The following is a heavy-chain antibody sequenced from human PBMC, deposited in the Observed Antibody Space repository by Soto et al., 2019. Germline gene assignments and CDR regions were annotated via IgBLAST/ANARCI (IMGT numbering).Heavy chain of an antibody. Sequence: EVQLLESGGGLVQPGGSLRLSCAASGFTFNTYAMSWVRQAPGKGLEWVSGISGSGGSTYYGDSVKGRFTISRDNSKNTFYLKMNSLRAEDTVLYYCAKGRKGPYSGYDNWGQGTLDTGYS. J-gene: IGHJ4*02. CDR1: GFTFNTYA. CDR3: AKGRKGPYSGYDN. V-gene: IGHV3-23*01. D-gene: IGHD5-12*01. CDR2: ISGSGGST.